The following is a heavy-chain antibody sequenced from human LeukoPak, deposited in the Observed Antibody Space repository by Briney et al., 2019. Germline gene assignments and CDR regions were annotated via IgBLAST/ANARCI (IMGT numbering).Heavy chain of an antibody. CDR1: GFTFSSYG. V-gene: IGHV3-33*08. CDR2: IWYDGSNK. CDR3: ARATVTRWFDP. D-gene: IGHD4-17*01. J-gene: IGHJ5*02. Sequence: GGSLRLSCAASGFTFSSYGMHWVREAPGKGLEWVAVIWYDGSNKYYADSVKGRFTISRDNSKNTLYLQMNSLRAEDTAVYYCARATVTRWFDPWGQGTLVTVSS.